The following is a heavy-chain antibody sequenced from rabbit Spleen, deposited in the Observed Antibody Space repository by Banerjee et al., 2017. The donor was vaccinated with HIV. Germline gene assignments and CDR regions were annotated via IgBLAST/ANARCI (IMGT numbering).Heavy chain of an antibody. CDR2: IAVSSGST. V-gene: IGHV1S40*01. D-gene: IGHD4-2*01. CDR3: ASYPNSAGSGHDL. Sequence: QSLEESGGDLVKPGASLTLTCTASGSSFSSSYWICWVRQAPGKGLEWIACIAVSSGSTVYAIWAKGRFTISKTSTTVTLQMTSLTAADTATYFCASYPNSAGSGHDLWGPGTLVTVS. J-gene: IGHJ4*01. CDR1: GSSFSSSYW.